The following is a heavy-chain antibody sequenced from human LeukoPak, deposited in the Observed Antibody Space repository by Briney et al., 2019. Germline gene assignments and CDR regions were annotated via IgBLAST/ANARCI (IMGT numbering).Heavy chain of an antibody. Sequence: GGSLRLSCAASGFTFSDYYMSWIRQAPGKGLEWVSYISSSGSTIYYADSVKGRFTISRDNAKNSLYLQINSLRAEDTAVYYCARAFGRMVSRFDYWGQGTLVTVSS. CDR3: ARAFGRMVSRFDY. J-gene: IGHJ4*02. V-gene: IGHV3-11*04. CDR1: GFTFSDYY. CDR2: ISSSGSTI. D-gene: IGHD3-3*01.